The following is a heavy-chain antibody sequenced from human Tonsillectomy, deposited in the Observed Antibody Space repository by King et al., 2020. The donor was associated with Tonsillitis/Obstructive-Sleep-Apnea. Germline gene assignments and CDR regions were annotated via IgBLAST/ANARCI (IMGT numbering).Heavy chain of an antibody. D-gene: IGHD6-19*01. J-gene: IGHJ4*02. CDR2: IYYDGST. CDR1: GGSISSYY. V-gene: IGHV4-59*13. Sequence: VQLQESGPGLVKPSETLSLTCTVSGGSISSYYWSWVRQPPGKGLEWIGYIYYDGSTTYNPSLKSRLTISVDTSKNQFSLKLSSVTAADTAVYFCARGSTSRWYRNDYWGQGALVTVSS. CDR3: ARGSTSRWYRNDY.